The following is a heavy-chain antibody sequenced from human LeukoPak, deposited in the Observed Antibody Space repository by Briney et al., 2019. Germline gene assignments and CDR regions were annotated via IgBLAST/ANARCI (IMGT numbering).Heavy chain of an antibody. Sequence: GGSLRLSCAASGFTFSSFAMTWVRQAPGKGLGWVSGFDGNGPNTYYADSVKGRFTISRDNSKNTLYLQMNSLRAEDTAVYYCARAQIVVVSLFDYWGQGTLVTVSS. V-gene: IGHV3-23*01. CDR2: FDGNGPNT. CDR1: GFTFSSFA. CDR3: ARAQIVVVSLFDY. D-gene: IGHD3-22*01. J-gene: IGHJ4*02.